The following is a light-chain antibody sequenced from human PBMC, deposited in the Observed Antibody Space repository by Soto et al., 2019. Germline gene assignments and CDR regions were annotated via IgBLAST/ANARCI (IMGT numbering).Light chain of an antibody. CDR3: AAWDDILNGYV. Sequence: QSVLTQPPSASGTPGQRVTISCSGSSSNIESNTVTWYQQLPGTAPKLVIYSNYDRPSGVPDRFSGSTSGTSASLVIRGLQSEDGADYYCAAWDDILNGYVFGGGTQLTVL. CDR2: SNY. V-gene: IGLV1-44*01. J-gene: IGLJ7*01. CDR1: SSNIESNT.